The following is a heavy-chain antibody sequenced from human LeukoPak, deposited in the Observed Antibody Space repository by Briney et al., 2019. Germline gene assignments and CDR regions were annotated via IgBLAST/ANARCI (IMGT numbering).Heavy chain of an antibody. CDR2: IYTSGST. V-gene: IGHV4-61*02. J-gene: IGHJ4*02. D-gene: IGHD1-26*01. CDR3: ARDASGSYLGFDY. Sequence: SGTPSLTCTVSGGSISSGSYYWSWIRQPAGKGLEWIGRIYTSGSTNYNPSLKSRVTISVDTSKNQFSLKLSSVTAADTAVYYCARDASGSYLGFDYWGQGTLVTVSS. CDR1: GGSISSGSYY.